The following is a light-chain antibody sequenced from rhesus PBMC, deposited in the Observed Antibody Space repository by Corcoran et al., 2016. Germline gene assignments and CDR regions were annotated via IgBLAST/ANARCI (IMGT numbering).Light chain of an antibody. J-gene: IGKJ1*01. Sequence: DIQMTQSPSSLSASVGDTVPITCQASQGIRKYIAWYQQKPGKAPKSLIYDASTLQSGVTSRSSGNGAGTEFTLTISSMQPEDFATYYCQQHYTYPRTFGQGSKVEIK. V-gene: IGKV1S14*01. CDR3: QQHYTYPRT. CDR2: DAS. CDR1: QGIRKY.